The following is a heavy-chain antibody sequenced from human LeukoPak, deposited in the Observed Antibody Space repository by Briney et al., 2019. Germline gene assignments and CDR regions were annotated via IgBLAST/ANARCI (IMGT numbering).Heavy chain of an antibody. CDR3: ARDGRGSGIDY. J-gene: IGHJ4*02. CDR2: IYYSGST. CDR1: GGSISSYY. Sequence: SGTLSLTCTVSGGSISSYYWSWIRQPPGKGLEWIGYIYYSGSTNYNPSLKSRVTISVDTSKNQFSLKLSSVTAADTAVYYCARDGRGSGIDYWGQGTLVTVSS. D-gene: IGHD1-26*01. V-gene: IGHV4-59*01.